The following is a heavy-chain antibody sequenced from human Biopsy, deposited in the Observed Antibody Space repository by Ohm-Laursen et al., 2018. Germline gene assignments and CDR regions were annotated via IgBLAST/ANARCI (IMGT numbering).Heavy chain of an antibody. CDR2: VNPNSGAT. CDR1: GSTFNDYF. D-gene: IGHD3-10*01. J-gene: IGHJ4*02. V-gene: IGHV1-2*02. Sequence: EAPVKVSCKSSGSTFNDYFIHWVRQSPGQGLEWMGWVNPNSGATNSAENFRDRVTLTRDTSISAVYIELRRLKSDDAAVYYCARDRMTDVFGGPTRTDVFDSWGQGTPVTVSS. CDR3: ARDRMTDVFGGPTRTDVFDS.